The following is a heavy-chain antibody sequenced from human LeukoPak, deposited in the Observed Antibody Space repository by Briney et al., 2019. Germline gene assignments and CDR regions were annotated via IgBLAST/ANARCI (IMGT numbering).Heavy chain of an antibody. V-gene: IGHV4-34*01. D-gene: IGHD6-19*01. CDR3: ARVRFSSGWKGYYYYYYYMDV. J-gene: IGHJ6*03. Sequence: KPSETLSLTCAVYGGSFSGYYWSWIRQPPGKGLEWIGEINHSGSTNYNPSLKSRVTISVDTSKNQFSLKLSSVTAADTAVYYCARVRFSSGWKGYYYYYYYMDVWGKGTTVTVSS. CDR1: GGSFSGYY. CDR2: INHSGST.